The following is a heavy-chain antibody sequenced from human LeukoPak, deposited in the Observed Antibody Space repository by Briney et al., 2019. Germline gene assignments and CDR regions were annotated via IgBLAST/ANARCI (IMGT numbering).Heavy chain of an antibody. J-gene: IGHJ4*02. Sequence: ASVKVSCKASGYTFTSYGISWVRQAPGQGLEWMGWISAYNGNTNYAQKLPGRVTMTTDTSTSIAYMELRSLRSADTAVYYSARDTSLYDYVWGSLFDWGQGTLVTVSS. CDR2: ISAYNGNT. CDR1: GYTFTSYG. CDR3: ARDTSLYDYVWGSLFD. V-gene: IGHV1-18*01. D-gene: IGHD3-16*01.